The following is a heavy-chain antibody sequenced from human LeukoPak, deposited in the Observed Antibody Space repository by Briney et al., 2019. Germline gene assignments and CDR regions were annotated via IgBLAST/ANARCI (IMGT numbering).Heavy chain of an antibody. D-gene: IGHD3-16*02. CDR2: IGTAGVT. Sequence: PGGSLRLSCAASGFTFSSYDMHWVRQATGKGLEWVSAIGTAGVTYYPGSVKDRFTISRENAKNSLYLQMNSLRAGDTAVYYCAAANLRLGELSLYYWGQGTLVTVSS. CDR3: AAANLRLGELSLYY. J-gene: IGHJ4*02. CDR1: GFTFSSYD. V-gene: IGHV3-13*01.